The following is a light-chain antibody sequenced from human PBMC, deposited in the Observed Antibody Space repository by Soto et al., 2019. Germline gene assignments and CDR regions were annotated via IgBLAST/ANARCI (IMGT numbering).Light chain of an antibody. CDR3: QQYYSTPPT. CDR2: WAS. V-gene: IGKV4-1*01. Sequence: DIVMTQSPDSVAVSLGERATFNCKSSQSVLYSSNNKNYLAWYQQKPGQPPKLLIYWASTRESGVPDRFSGSGSGTDFTLTISSLQAEDVAVYYCQQYYSTPPTFAQGTKVEIK. CDR1: QSVLYSSNNKNY. J-gene: IGKJ1*01.